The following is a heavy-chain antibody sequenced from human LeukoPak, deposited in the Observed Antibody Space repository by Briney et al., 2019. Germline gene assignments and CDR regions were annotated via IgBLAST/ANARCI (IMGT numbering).Heavy chain of an antibody. Sequence: GESLKISCKGSGYSFTSYWIGWGRQMPGKGLEWMGRIYPGDSDTRYSPSFQGQVTISADKSISTAYLQWSSLKASDTAMYYCARCKEGYCSSLDYWGQGTLVTVSS. CDR2: IYPGDSDT. V-gene: IGHV5-51*01. J-gene: IGHJ4*02. CDR1: GYSFTSYW. CDR3: ARCKEGYCSSLDY. D-gene: IGHD2-2*01.